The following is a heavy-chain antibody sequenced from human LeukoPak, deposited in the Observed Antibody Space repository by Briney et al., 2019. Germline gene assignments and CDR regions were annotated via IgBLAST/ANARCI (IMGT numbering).Heavy chain of an antibody. CDR1: GFTFSSYA. CDR2: ISSSSYI. J-gene: IGHJ6*02. D-gene: IGHD3-10*01. V-gene: IGHV3-21*01. CDR3: ARDQGITMVRGGHHYGMDV. Sequence: GGSLRLSCAASGFTFSSYAMSWVRQAPGKGLEWVSSISSSSYIYYADSVKGRFTISRDNAKNSLYLQMNSLRAEDTAVYYCARDQGITMVRGGHHYGMDVWGQGTTVTVSS.